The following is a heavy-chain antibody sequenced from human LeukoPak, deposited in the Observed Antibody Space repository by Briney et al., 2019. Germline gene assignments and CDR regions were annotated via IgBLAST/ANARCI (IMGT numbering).Heavy chain of an antibody. CDR2: ISYDGSNK. CDR1: GFTFSSYG. V-gene: IGHV3-30*18. D-gene: IGHD3-10*01. CDR3: AKDLRLLWFGESVDY. J-gene: IGHJ4*02. Sequence: GGSLRLSCAASGFTFSSYGMHWVRQAPGKGLEWVAVISYDGSNKYYADSVKGRFTISRDNSKNTLYLQMNSLGAEDTAVYYCAKDLRLLWFGESVDYWGQGTLVTVSS.